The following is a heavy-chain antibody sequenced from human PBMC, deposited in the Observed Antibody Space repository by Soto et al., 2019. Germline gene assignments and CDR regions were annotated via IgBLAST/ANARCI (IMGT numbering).Heavy chain of an antibody. CDR1: GYSFTSYW. CDR2: IYPGDSDT. J-gene: IGHJ4*02. V-gene: IGHV5-51*01. Sequence: GESLKISCKGSGYSFTSYWIGWVRQMPGKGLEWMGIIYPGDSDTRYSPSFQGQVTISADKSISTAYLQWSSLKASDTAMYYWFYTAGIAVRYFDYWGQGTLVTVAS. CDR3: FYTAGIAVRYFDY. D-gene: IGHD6-19*01.